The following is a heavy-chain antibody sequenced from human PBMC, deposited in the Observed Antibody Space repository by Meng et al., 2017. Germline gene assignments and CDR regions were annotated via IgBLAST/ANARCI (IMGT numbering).Heavy chain of an antibody. J-gene: IGHJ3*01. CDR3: TRDIYAGGADV. Sequence: GGSLRLSCVASGFMSEIHAMHWVRQAPGKGLEWVSGIFLSSDTVDYAGSVKGRFTTSRDRAKNSLLLQMNSLRPDDTALYYCTRDIYAGGADVWGQGTMVTVSS. CDR1: GFMSEIHA. D-gene: IGHD2-21*01. CDR2: IFLSSDTV. V-gene: IGHV3-9*02.